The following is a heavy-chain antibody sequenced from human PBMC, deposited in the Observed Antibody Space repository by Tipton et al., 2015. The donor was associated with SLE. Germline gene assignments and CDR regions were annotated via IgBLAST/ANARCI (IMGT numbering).Heavy chain of an antibody. CDR2: ISHSGST. CDR3: ARLKGRLELPGYHYYMDV. V-gene: IGHV4-38-2*01. D-gene: IGHD1-7*01. CDR1: GYSISSGYY. J-gene: IGHJ6*03. Sequence: TLSLTCSVSGYSISSGYYWGWIRQPPGKGLEWIGTISHSGSTYSNPSLKSRVTISVDTSKNQFSLKLRSVTAADTAVYYCARLKGRLELPGYHYYMDVWGKGTTVTVSS.